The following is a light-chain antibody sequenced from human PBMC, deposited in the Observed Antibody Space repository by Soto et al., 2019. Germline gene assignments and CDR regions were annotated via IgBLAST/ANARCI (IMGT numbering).Light chain of an antibody. CDR3: SSYTSSGTL. Sequence: QSALTQPASVSGSPGQTITISCAGTKFDIGRYNYVSWYQQHPGKAPKLMIYEVSNRPSGVSSRFSGSKSGNTASLTISGLQAEDEADYYCSSYTSSGTLFGTGTKLTVL. CDR2: EVS. J-gene: IGLJ1*01. V-gene: IGLV2-14*01. CDR1: KFDIGRYNY.